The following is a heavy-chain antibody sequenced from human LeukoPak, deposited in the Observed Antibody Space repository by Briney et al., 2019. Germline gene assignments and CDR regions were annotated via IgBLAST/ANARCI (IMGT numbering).Heavy chain of an antibody. CDR2: INTNTGNP. CDR1: GYTFSNYA. Sequence: ASVKVSCKDSGYTFSNYAMNWVRQAPGQGLEWMEWINTNTGNPTYAQGFTGQFVFSLDTSVSTAYLQISTVKGEDTAVYYCARGAKDSSGYPPTYAFVIWGQGTMVTVSS. V-gene: IGHV7-4-1*02. CDR3: ARGAKDSSGYPPTYAFVI. J-gene: IGHJ3*02. D-gene: IGHD3-22*01.